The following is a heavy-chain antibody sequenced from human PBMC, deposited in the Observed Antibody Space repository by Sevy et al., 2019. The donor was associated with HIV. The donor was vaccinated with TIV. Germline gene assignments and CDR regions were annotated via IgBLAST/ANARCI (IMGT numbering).Heavy chain of an antibody. Sequence: SETLSLTCTVSGGSINSDHWNWIRQPPGKGLEWVGYVYYTGGTNYNPSHKNRVTISVDRTKNQFSLKRTSVTAADTAVYYCARRNDFDIWGQGTMVTVSS. CDR1: GGSINSDH. CDR2: VYYTGGT. V-gene: IGHV4-59*08. CDR3: ARRNDFDI. J-gene: IGHJ3*02.